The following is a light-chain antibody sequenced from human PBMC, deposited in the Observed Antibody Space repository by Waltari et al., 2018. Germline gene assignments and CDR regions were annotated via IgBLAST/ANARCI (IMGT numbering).Light chain of an antibody. Sequence: DIQMTQSPSSLSASVGDTVTVTCRASKNIRTQLNWYQQKPATAPKLLIYGASTVQRGVPSRFSGSASGTDFTLTVTNLQPDDFAVYFCQQSFSSPWTFGQGTRV. CDR1: KNIRTQ. CDR2: GAS. V-gene: IGKV1-39*01. CDR3: QQSFSSPWT. J-gene: IGKJ1*01.